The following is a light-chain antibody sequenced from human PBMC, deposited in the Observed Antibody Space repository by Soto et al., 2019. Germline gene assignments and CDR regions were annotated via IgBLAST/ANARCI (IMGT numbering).Light chain of an antibody. CDR2: GAS. Sequence: IVLTQSPGTLSLSPGDRVTLSCRASQSVNTKLAWYQQKPGQAPTLLMSGASNRASGVPVRFSGSGSGTDFTLTISRLEPEDFAVYYCQQRSNWPRSITFGQGTRLEIK. V-gene: IGKV3-11*01. J-gene: IGKJ5*01. CDR1: QSVNTK. CDR3: QQRSNWPRSIT.